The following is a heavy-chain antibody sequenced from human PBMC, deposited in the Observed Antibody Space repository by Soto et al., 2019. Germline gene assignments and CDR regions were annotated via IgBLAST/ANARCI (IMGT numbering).Heavy chain of an antibody. J-gene: IGHJ6*02. Sequence: SVKVSCKASGGTFSRYAISWVRQAPGQGLEWMGGIIPIFGTANYAQKFQGRVTITADESTSTAYMELSSLRAEDTAVYYCAKGKRAIVVVVAATRGQIYGMDVWGQGTTVTVS. V-gene: IGHV1-69*13. D-gene: IGHD2-15*01. CDR1: GGTFSRYA. CDR3: AKGKRAIVVVVAATRGQIYGMDV. CDR2: IIPIFGTA.